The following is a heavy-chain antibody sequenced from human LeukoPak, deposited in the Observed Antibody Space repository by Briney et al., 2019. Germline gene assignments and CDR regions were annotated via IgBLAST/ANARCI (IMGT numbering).Heavy chain of an antibody. V-gene: IGHV3-30*02. CDR2: IRYDGSNK. J-gene: IGHJ4*02. D-gene: IGHD2-15*01. CDR1: GFDFSSYG. Sequence: GGSLRLSCAASGFDFSSYGMHWVRQAPGKGLEWVAFIRYDGSNKYYADSVKGRFTISRDNSKNTLYLQMNSLRAEDTAVYYCAKSIVVVVAPDYWGQGTLVTASS. CDR3: AKSIVVVVAPDY.